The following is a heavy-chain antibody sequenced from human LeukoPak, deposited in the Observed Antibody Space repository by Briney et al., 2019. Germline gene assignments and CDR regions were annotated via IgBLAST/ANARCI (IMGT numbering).Heavy chain of an antibody. CDR2: IYYTGGT. Sequence: SETLSLTCTVSGDSISSNYWSWIRQAPGKGLEWIGYIYYTGGTKYNPSLKSRLTISVGTSKNQFSLRLSSVTSADTAVYYCTRRRGGSYYGAWFDPWGQGTLVTVSS. CDR1: GDSISSNY. CDR3: TRRRGGSYYGAWFDP. V-gene: IGHV4-59*08. D-gene: IGHD1-26*01. J-gene: IGHJ5*02.